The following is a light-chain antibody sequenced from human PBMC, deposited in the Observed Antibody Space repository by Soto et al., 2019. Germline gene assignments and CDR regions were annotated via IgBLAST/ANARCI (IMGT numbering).Light chain of an antibody. CDR1: QDVRNY. J-gene: IGKJ1*01. V-gene: IGKV1-6*01. CDR3: LQDYSYPWT. CDR2: GAF. Sequence: AIQMTQSPSSLSASVGDRVTITCRASQDVRNYLGWYQQKPGKAPKFLIYGAFSLESGVPSRFSGSGSGTDFTPTINSLQPEDFATYFCLQDYSYPWTFGQGTKVEVK.